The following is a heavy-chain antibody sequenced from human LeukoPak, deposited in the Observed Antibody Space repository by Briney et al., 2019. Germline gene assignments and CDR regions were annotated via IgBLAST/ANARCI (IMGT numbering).Heavy chain of an antibody. D-gene: IGHD6-13*01. Sequence: ASVKVSCKASGYTFTSCGISWVRQAPGQGLEWMGWISAYNGNTNYAQKLQGRVTMTTDTSTSTAYMELRSLRSDDTAVYYCARDHYRGAAVFYHPYPKTNWFDPWGQGTLVTVSS. V-gene: IGHV1-18*01. J-gene: IGHJ5*02. CDR2: ISAYNGNT. CDR1: GYTFTSCG. CDR3: ARDHYRGAAVFYHPYPKTNWFDP.